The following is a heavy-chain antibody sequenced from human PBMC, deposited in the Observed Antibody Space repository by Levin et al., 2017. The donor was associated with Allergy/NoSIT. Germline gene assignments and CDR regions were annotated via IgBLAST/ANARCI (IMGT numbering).Heavy chain of an antibody. CDR1: GGSISNTNYY. CDR3: ARHEDIVSTAGWGYFDY. V-gene: IGHV4-39*01. J-gene: IGHJ4*02. CDR2: IYYSGGT. Sequence: SETLSLTCIVSGGSISNTNYYWGWIRQPPGKGLEWIGSIYYSGGTYYNPSLKSRVTISVDTSKNQFSLKLSSVTAADTAFYYCARHEDIVSTAGWGYFDYWGQGTLVTVSS. D-gene: IGHD5/OR15-5a*01.